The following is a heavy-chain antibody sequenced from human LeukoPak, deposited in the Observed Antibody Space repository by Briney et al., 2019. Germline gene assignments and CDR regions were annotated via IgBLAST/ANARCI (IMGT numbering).Heavy chain of an antibody. Sequence: GGSLRLSCTVGGFTFSSHWMSWVRQAPGKGLEWVAVISYDGSNKYYAESVKGRFTISRDNSKNTLYLRMNSLRAEDTAVFYCAKVSGFKITFGGVIDWGQGTPVTVSS. CDR3: AKVSGFKITFGGVID. J-gene: IGHJ4*02. D-gene: IGHD3-16*02. CDR1: GFTFSSHW. V-gene: IGHV3-30*18. CDR2: ISYDGSNK.